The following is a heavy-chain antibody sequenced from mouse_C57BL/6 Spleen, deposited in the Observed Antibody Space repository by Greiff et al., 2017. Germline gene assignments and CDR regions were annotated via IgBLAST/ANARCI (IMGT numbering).Heavy chain of an antibody. D-gene: IGHD2-4*01. V-gene: IGHV1-61*01. J-gene: IGHJ3*01. CDR3: ARKEGDYDRGFAY. CDR1: GYTFTSYW. CDR2: IYPSDSET. Sequence: VQLQQPGAELVRPGSSVKLSCKASGYTFTSYWMDWVKQRPGQGLEWIGNIYPSDSETHYNQKFKDKATLTVDKSSSTAYMQLSSLTSEDSAVYYCARKEGDYDRGFAYWGQGTLVTVSA.